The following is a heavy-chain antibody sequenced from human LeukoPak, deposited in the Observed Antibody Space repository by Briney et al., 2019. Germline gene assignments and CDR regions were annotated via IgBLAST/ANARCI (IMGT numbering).Heavy chain of an antibody. Sequence: SETLSLTCTVSGGSISNCFWSWVRQPPGKGLEWIGYIYYTGSTNYNPSLKSRVTISVDTSKNQFSLTLSSVTAADTAVYYCARYYYGSGSYQRYFDYWGQGTLVTVSS. V-gene: IGHV4-59*08. J-gene: IGHJ4*02. CDR3: ARYYYGSGSYQRYFDY. CDR1: GGSISNCF. D-gene: IGHD3-10*01. CDR2: IYYTGST.